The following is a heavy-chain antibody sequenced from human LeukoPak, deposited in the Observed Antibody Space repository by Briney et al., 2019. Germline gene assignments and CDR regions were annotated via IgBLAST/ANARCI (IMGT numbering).Heavy chain of an antibody. CDR3: ARTSSSGYYWYFDL. CDR2: IYYSGST. Sequence: PSETLSLTCTVSGGSLSTYYWSWIRQPPGKGLEWIGYIYYSGSTNYNPSLKRRVTISVDTSKNQFSLKLSSVTAADAAVYYCARTSSSGYYWYFDLWGRGTLVTVSS. CDR1: GGSLSTYY. D-gene: IGHD3-22*01. V-gene: IGHV4-59*01. J-gene: IGHJ2*01.